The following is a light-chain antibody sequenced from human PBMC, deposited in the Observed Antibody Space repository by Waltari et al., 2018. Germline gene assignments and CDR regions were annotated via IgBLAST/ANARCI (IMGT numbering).Light chain of an antibody. Sequence: QSALTQPASVSGSPGPSIPISCTGTRSDVGGYKYVPWYQQHPGKAPKLMIYEVSNRPSGVSNRFSGSKSGNTASLTISGLQAEDEADYYCSSYTSSSTYVFGTGTKVTVL. V-gene: IGLV2-14*01. J-gene: IGLJ1*01. CDR1: RSDVGGYKY. CDR3: SSYTSSSTYV. CDR2: EVS.